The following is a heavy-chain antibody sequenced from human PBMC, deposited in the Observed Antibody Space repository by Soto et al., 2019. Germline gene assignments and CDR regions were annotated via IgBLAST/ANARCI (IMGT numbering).Heavy chain of an antibody. CDR1: GGSISSSSYY. Sequence: SETLSLTCTVSGGSISSSSYYWGWIRQPPGKGLEWIGSIYYSGSTYYNPSLKSRVTISVDTSKNQFSLKLSSVTAADTAVYYCANSRIQLWLAGWFDPWGQGTLVTVSS. J-gene: IGHJ5*02. V-gene: IGHV4-39*01. CDR2: IYYSGST. D-gene: IGHD5-18*01. CDR3: ANSRIQLWLAGWFDP.